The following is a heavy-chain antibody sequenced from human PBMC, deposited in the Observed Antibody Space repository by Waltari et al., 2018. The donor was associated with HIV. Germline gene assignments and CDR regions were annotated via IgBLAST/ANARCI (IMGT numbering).Heavy chain of an antibody. CDR2: IYPGDSDT. J-gene: IGHJ4*02. CDR3: ARRKSGVMTTVSPVDY. Sequence: EVQLVQSRAEVKKPGESLKISCKASGYSFTNYWIGWVRQTPGKGLEWVGIIYPGDSDTRYIPSFQGQVTISSDKSINTAFLQWSSLKASDTAMYYCARRKSGVMTTVSPVDYWGQGTLVTVSS. CDR1: GYSFTNYW. V-gene: IGHV5-51*03. D-gene: IGHD4-17*01.